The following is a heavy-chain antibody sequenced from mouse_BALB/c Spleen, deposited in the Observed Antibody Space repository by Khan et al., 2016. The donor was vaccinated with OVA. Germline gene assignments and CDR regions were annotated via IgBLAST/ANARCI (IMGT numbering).Heavy chain of an antibody. D-gene: IGHD1-1*01. CDR3: ARVYGGDFDY. V-gene: IGHV3-2*02. J-gene: IGHJ2*02. CDR2: ISYSGNT. CDR1: GYSITSDYA. Sequence: EVQLQESGPGLVKPSQSLSLTCTVTGYSITSDYAWNWIRQFPGNKLEWMGFISYSGNTKYNPSLKSRFSITRDTCKNQFFLQLNSVTTEDTATYYCARVYGGDFDYGGQGTSLTVSS.